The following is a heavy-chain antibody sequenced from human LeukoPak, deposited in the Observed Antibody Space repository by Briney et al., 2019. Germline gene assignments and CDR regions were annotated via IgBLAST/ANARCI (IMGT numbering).Heavy chain of an antibody. CDR3: ASYYYDSSGYYYVAP. V-gene: IGHV1-46*01. CDR1: GYTFTSYY. Sequence: ASVKVSCKASGYTFTSYYMHWVRQAPGQGLEWMGIINPSGGSTSYAQKFQGRVTMTRDTSTSTVYMELSRLRSDDTAVYYCASYYYDSSGYYYVAPWGQGTLVTVSS. CDR2: INPSGGST. J-gene: IGHJ5*02. D-gene: IGHD3-22*01.